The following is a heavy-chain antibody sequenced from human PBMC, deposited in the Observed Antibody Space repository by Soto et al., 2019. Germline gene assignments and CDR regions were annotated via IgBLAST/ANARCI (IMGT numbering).Heavy chain of an antibody. J-gene: IGHJ6*02. V-gene: IGHV1-69*13. D-gene: IGHD2-2*01. CDR2: IISILVTA. CDR1: GGTVSSYG. CDR3: ANILPPEVPAAIGAYYYYGMDV. Sequence: GASVKVCCEASGGTVSSYGISWVRQAPGQGLEWRGGIISILVTANYAQRFQSRVTITADESTSTAYMELSSLRSQDTAVYYSANILPPEVPAAIGAYYYYGMDVCGQRPTFTDSS.